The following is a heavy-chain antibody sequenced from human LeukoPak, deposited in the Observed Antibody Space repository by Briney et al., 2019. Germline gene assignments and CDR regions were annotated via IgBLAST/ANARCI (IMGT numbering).Heavy chain of an antibody. J-gene: IGHJ4*02. CDR3: ARDADYCSGGSCYHGSFDY. CDR2: ISYDGSNK. CDR1: GFTFSSYA. V-gene: IGHV3-30-3*01. Sequence: GGSLRLSCAASGFTFSSYAMHWVRQAPGKGLEWVAVISYDGSNKYYADSVKGRFTISRDNSKNTLYLQMNSLRAEDTAVYYCARDADYCSGGSCYHGSFDYWGQGTLVTVSS. D-gene: IGHD2-15*01.